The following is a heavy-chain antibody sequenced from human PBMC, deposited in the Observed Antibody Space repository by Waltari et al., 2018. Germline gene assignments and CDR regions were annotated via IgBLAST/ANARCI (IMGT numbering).Heavy chain of an antibody. Sequence: QVHLVQSGAEVKKPGSSVRVSCKASGGTFRSYEFNWVRQAPGQGLEWMGGIIPIFGTPIYAQKFQGRVTITADTSTTTAYMELSSLRFEDTAVYYCARDPKGTTVIYDAFDLWGQGTMVSVSS. CDR3: ARDPKGTTVIYDAFDL. CDR2: IIPIFGTP. J-gene: IGHJ3*01. V-gene: IGHV1-69*14. CDR1: GGTFRSYE. D-gene: IGHD4-17*01.